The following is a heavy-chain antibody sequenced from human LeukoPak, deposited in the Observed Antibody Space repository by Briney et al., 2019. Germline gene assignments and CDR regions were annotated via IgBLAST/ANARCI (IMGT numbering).Heavy chain of an antibody. CDR2: IYYSGST. J-gene: IGHJ6*03. V-gene: IGHV4-39*01. D-gene: IGHD2-15*01. CDR1: GGSISSSSYY. Sequence: SESLSLTCTVSGGSISSSSYYWGWIRQPPGKGLEWIGSIYYSGSTYYNPSLKSRVTISVDTSKNQFSLKLSSVTAADTAVYYCARGVVAATWANLYYYYYYMDVWGKGTTVTVSS. CDR3: ARGVVAATWANLYYYYYYMDV.